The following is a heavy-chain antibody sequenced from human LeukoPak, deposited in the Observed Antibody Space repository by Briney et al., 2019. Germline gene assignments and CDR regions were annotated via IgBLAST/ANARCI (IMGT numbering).Heavy chain of an antibody. CDR1: GYTFTSYY. J-gene: IGHJ4*02. CDR3: ARRDSSGWYFDY. Sequence: ASVKVSCKASGYTFTSYYMHWVRQAPGQGLEWMGIINPSGGSTSYAQKFQGTVTMARDTSTSTVYMELSSLRSEDTAVYYCARRDSSGWYFDYWGQGTLVTVSS. V-gene: IGHV1-46*01. D-gene: IGHD6-19*01. CDR2: INPSGGST.